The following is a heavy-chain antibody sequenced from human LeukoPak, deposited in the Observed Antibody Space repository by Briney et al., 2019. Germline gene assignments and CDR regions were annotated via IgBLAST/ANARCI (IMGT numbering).Heavy chain of an antibody. V-gene: IGHV4-30-4*08. CDR3: ARDVADTAMGFDY. CDR1: GGSISSGDYY. D-gene: IGHD5-18*01. Sequence: SQTLSLTCTVSGGSISSGDYYWSWIRQPPGKGLEWIGYIYYSGSTYYNPSLKSRVTISVDTSKNRFSLKLSSVTAADTAVYYCARDVADTAMGFDYWGQGTLVTVSS. CDR2: IYYSGST. J-gene: IGHJ4*02.